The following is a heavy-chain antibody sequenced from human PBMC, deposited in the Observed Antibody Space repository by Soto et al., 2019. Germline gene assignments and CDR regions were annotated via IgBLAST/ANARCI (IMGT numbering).Heavy chain of an antibody. D-gene: IGHD2-2*01. CDR3: AKSFGVPAAYYYYYMGV. CDR1: GFTFSSYA. V-gene: IGHV3-30*18. J-gene: IGHJ6*03. CDR2: ISYDGSNK. Sequence: PGGSLRLSCAASGFTFSSYAMHWVRQDPGKGLEWVAVISYDGSNKYYADSVKGRFTISRDNSKNTLYLQMNSLRAEDTAVYYCAKSFGVPAAYYYYYMGVWGKWTTVTVSS.